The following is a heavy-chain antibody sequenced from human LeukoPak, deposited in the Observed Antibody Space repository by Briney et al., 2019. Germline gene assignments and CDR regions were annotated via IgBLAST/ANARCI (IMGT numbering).Heavy chain of an antibody. CDR2: IFYTGST. V-gene: IGHV4-39*07. J-gene: IGHJ4*02. Sequence: SETLSLTCTVSGDSISSSSHYWGWIRQPPGQGLEWIGSIFYTGSTYYKPSLKSRLSISIDTFKNQFSLRLSSVTAADTAVYYCARDGGALRGGYFDYWGQGTLVTVSS. CDR1: GDSISSSSHY. CDR3: ARDGGALRGGYFDY. D-gene: IGHD3-16*01.